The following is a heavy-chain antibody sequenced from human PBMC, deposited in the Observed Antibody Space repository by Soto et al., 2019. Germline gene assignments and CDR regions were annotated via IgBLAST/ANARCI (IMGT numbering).Heavy chain of an antibody. V-gene: IGHV4-4*07. CDR2: IYTTGST. J-gene: IGHJ4*02. D-gene: IGHD5-12*01. Sequence: PSETLSLTCTVSGDSISDYYWSWIRQPAGKGLEWIGRIYTTGSTDYNPSLKSRVTISIDMSKNQFSLKVTSMTAADTAVYYCARERREKFHDGYDIDYWGQGTLVTVSS. CDR3: ARERREKFHDGYDIDY. CDR1: GDSISDYY.